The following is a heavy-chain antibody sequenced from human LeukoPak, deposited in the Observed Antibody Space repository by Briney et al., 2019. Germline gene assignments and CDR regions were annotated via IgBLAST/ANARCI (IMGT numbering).Heavy chain of an antibody. CDR3: AKAYDSWSGYFPFDY. CDR2: ISGSGGST. J-gene: IGHJ4*02. CDR1: GFTFSSYA. D-gene: IGHD3-3*01. V-gene: IGHV3-23*01. Sequence: GGSLRLSCAASGFTFSSYAMSWVRQAPGKGLEWVSAISGSGGSTYYADSVKGRFTISRDNSKNTLYLQMNSLRAEDTAVYYCAKAYDSWSGYFPFDYWGQGTLVTVSS.